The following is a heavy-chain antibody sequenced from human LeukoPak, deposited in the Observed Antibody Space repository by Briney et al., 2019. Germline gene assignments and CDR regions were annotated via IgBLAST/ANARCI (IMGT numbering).Heavy chain of an antibody. J-gene: IGHJ4*02. D-gene: IGHD3-22*01. CDR2: ISNNGGYT. CDR1: GFTFSSSA. CDR3: AKDMDYYDSSGYYEKGNFDY. Sequence: SGGSLRLSCAASGFTFSSSAMSWVRQAPGKGLEWVSAISNNGGYTYYADSVQGRFTISRDNSKSTLCLQMNSLRAEDTAVYYCAKDMDYYDSSGYYEKGNFDYWGQGTLVTVSS. V-gene: IGHV3-23*01.